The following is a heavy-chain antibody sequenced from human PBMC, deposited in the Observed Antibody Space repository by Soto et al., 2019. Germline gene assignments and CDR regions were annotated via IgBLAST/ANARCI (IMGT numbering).Heavy chain of an antibody. CDR3: THDYGGPYGLDV. CDR2: IRSKANSYAT. V-gene: IGHV3-73*01. D-gene: IGHD4-17*01. J-gene: IGHJ6*02. CDR1: GRTFSGSA. Sequence: SLRLSCAASGRTFSGSAMHWVRQASGKGLEWVGRIRSKANSYATAYAASVKGRFTISRDDSKNTAYLQMNSLKTEDTAVYYCTHDYGGPYGLDVGGQGTTVTVSS.